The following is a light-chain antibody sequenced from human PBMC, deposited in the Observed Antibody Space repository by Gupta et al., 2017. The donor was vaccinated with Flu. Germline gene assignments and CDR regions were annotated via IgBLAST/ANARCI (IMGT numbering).Light chain of an antibody. CDR3: AAWDGSLNGWV. CDR2: NNN. J-gene: IGLJ3*02. Sequence: SSSNIGNNDVTWYQQVPGTAPKLLIYNNNQRPSGVPDRFSGSKSGTSASLAISGLQSEDEADYYCAAWDGSLNGWVFGGGTKLTVL. CDR1: SSNIGNND. V-gene: IGLV1-44*01.